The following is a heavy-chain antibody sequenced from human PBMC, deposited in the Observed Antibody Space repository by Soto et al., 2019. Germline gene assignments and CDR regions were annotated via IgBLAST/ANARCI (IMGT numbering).Heavy chain of an antibody. CDR3: ARGVGVRGVITFDY. CDR1: GGSISSYY. D-gene: IGHD3-10*01. CDR2: IYYSGST. J-gene: IGHJ4*02. V-gene: IGHV4-59*01. Sequence: ETLSLTCTVSGGSISSYYWSWIRQPPGKGLEWIGYIYYSGSTNYNPSLKSRVTISVNTSKNQFSLKLTSVTAADTAVYYCARGVGVRGVITFDYWGQGTLVTVSS.